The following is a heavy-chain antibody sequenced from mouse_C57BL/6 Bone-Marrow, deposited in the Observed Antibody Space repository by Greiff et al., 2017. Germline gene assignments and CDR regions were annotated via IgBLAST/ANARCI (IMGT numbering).Heavy chain of an antibody. CDR2: IDPENGDT. D-gene: IGHD1-1*01. CDR1: GFNIKDDY. Sequence: VQLQQSGAELVRPGASVKLSCTASGFNIKDDYMHWVKQRPEQGLEGIGWIDPENGDTEYASKFQGKATITADTSSSTAYLQLSSLTSEDTAVYYCTTSGSGYWGQGTTLTVSS. CDR3: TTSGSGY. V-gene: IGHV14-4*01. J-gene: IGHJ2*01.